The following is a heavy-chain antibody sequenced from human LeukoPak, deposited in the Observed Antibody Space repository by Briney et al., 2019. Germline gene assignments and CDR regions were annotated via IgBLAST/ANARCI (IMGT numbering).Heavy chain of an antibody. J-gene: IGHJ1*01. D-gene: IGHD2-21*02. V-gene: IGHV4-4*02. CDR2: VYHSRST. Sequence: SGTLSLTCALSVDSLCKDNWWSWARQPPGKGLEWIVEVYHSRSTNYNPSLQSRVTISVDKSNNPSSHRLTSVTAADMAVYYCATNGSYCLDHWGQGALVTVSS. CDR1: VDSLCKDNW. CDR3: ATNGSYCLDH.